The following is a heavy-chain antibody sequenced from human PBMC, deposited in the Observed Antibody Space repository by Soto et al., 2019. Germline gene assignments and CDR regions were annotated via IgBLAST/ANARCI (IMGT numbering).Heavy chain of an antibody. V-gene: IGHV3-23*01. CDR1: GLTFGSRA. Sequence: PGGSLRLSCVASGLTFGSRAMTWVRQAPGEGLQWVSTITDTGGDAKYADSVRCRFVISRDNSKKTLYLQMTSLTAEHSAMYYCARGSTDSYPGSRIFDFWGRGTLVTVSS. CDR2: ITDTGGDA. J-gene: IGHJ4*02. CDR3: ARGSTDSYPGSRIFDF. D-gene: IGHD3-10*01.